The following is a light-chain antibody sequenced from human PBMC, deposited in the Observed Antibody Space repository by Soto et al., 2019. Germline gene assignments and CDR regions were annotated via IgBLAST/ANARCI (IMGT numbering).Light chain of an antibody. J-gene: IGLJ1*01. Sequence: QSVLTQPPSASGTPGQRVTISCSGSSSNIGSNTVNWYQQLPGTAPKLLIYSNNQRPSGVPDRFSGSKSGTSASLAISGLQSEEEADYYCAAWDDSLNGYVCGTATSSPS. V-gene: IGLV1-44*01. CDR3: AAWDDSLNGYV. CDR1: SSNIGSNT. CDR2: SNN.